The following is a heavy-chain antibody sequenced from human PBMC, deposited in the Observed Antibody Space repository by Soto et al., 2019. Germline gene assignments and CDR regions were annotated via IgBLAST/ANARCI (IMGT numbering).Heavy chain of an antibody. CDR2: IYWDDDK. V-gene: IGHV2-5*02. CDR1: AFSLSTGVVG. Sequence: QITLKESGPTLVKPTQTLTLTCTFSAFSLSTGVVGVGWIRQPPGKALEWLALIYWDDDKRYSPSLRSRLTIPKDTSQHQVVLTMTNMDPVDTATYYGIQSRCGGDCLQSYASYYYYGMDVWGQGTTVTVSS. D-gene: IGHD2-21*02. CDR3: IQSRCGGDCLQSYASYYYYGMDV. J-gene: IGHJ6*02.